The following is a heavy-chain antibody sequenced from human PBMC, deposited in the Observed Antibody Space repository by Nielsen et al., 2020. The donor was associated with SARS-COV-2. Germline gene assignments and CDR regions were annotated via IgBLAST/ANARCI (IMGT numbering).Heavy chain of an antibody. J-gene: IGHJ4*02. V-gene: IGHV3-48*01. Sequence: GESLKISCAASGFTFSSYSMNWVRQAPGKGLEWVSYISSSSSTIYYADSVKGRFTISRDNAKNSLYLQMNSLRAEDTALYYCAKDIGPQWLVLWGQGTLVTVSS. D-gene: IGHD6-19*01. CDR1: GFTFSSYS. CDR3: AKDIGPQWLVL. CDR2: ISSSSSTI.